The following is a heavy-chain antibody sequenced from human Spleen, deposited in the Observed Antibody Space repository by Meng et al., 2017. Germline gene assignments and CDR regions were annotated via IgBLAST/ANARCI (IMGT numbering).Heavy chain of an antibody. CDR1: GGSISSYY. V-gene: IGHV4-4*07. J-gene: IGHJ6*02. D-gene: IGHD5-24*01. CDR2: IYTSGST. Sequence: SETLSLTCSVSGGSISSYYWNWIRQPAGKGLEWIGRIYTSGSTNYNPSLKSRVTISVDTSKNQFSLKLSSVTAADTAVYYCARDSPLRRMATVRKYYGMDVWGQGTTVTVSS. CDR3: ARDSPLRRMATVRKYYGMDV.